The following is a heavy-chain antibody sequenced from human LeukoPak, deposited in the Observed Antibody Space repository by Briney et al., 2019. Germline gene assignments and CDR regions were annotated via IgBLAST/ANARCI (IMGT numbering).Heavy chain of an antibody. CDR1: GFTFCSYG. D-gene: IGHD5-18*01. Sequence: SLRLSCAASGFTFCSYGMHWVRQAPGKGLDWVAVISNDGSKKYYADSVKGRLTISRDNSKNTLSLQVSSLRTEDTAVYYCAKDRYSYAFEYSDSWGQGTLVTVSS. CDR2: ISNDGSKK. CDR3: AKDRYSYAFEYSDS. J-gene: IGHJ4*02. V-gene: IGHV3-30*18.